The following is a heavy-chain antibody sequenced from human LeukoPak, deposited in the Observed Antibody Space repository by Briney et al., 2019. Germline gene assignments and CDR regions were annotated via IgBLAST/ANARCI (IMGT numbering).Heavy chain of an antibody. J-gene: IGHJ5*02. CDR1: GGSFSGYH. CDR3: ARERHIVVVTAIPEFWFDP. CDR2: INHSGST. V-gene: IGHV4-34*01. Sequence: SETLSLTCAVYGGSFSGYHWSWIRQPPGKGLEWIGEINHSGSTNYNPSLKSRVTISVDTSKNQFSLKLSSVTAADTAVYYCARERHIVVVTAIPEFWFDPWGQGTLVTVSS. D-gene: IGHD2-21*02.